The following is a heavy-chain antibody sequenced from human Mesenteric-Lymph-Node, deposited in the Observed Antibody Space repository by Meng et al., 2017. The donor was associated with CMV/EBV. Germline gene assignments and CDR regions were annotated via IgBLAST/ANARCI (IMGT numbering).Heavy chain of an antibody. J-gene: IGHJ4*02. CDR3: ARQTGVISYFDY. V-gene: IGHV3-48*03. CDR2: ITSRGDSE. CDR1: AFTFSSFE. Sequence: GESLKISCVASAFTFSSFEKNWVRQAPGKGLEWVSYITSRGDSEYYADSVKGRFTVSRDNAKNSLYLQMNSLRVEDTAVYYCARQTGVISYFDYWGQGTLVTVSS. D-gene: IGHD7-27*01.